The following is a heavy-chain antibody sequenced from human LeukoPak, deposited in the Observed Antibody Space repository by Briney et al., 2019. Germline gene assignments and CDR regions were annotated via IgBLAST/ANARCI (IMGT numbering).Heavy chain of an antibody. J-gene: IGHJ4*02. D-gene: IGHD2-21*02. CDR1: GFTFRSSE. Sequence: KAGGSLRLSCAASGFTFRSSEMNWVRQAPGKGQEWVSYISSSGSYIFYADSVKGRFTISRDNAKDSLYLQMNSLRAEDTAVYYCARETSTEDLDYWGQGTLVTVSS. V-gene: IGHV3-21*05. CDR3: ARETSTEDLDY. CDR2: ISSSGSYI.